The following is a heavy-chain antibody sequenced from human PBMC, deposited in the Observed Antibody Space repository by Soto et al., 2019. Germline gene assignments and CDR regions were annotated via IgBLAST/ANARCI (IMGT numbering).Heavy chain of an antibody. CDR3: AKIGLGYSYGYYYFDY. V-gene: IGHV3-23*01. CDR2: ISGSGGST. CDR1: GFTFSSYA. Sequence: GGSLRLSCAASGFTFSSYAMSWVRQAPGKGLEWVSAISGSGGSTYYADSVKGRFTISRDNSKNTLYLQMNSLRAEDTAVYYCAKIGLGYSYGYYYFDYWGQGTLVTVSS. J-gene: IGHJ4*02. D-gene: IGHD5-18*01.